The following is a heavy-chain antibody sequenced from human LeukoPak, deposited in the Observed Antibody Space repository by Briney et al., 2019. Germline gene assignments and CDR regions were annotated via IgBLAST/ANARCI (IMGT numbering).Heavy chain of an antibody. D-gene: IGHD1-7*01. CDR3: ARALFRGTTYYFDY. V-gene: IGHV3-13*01. Sequence: GGSLRLSCAASGFTFSSYDMHWVRQATGKGLEWVSAIGTAGDTYYPGSVKGRFTISRENAKNSLYLQMNSLRAGDTAVYYCARALFRGTTYYFDYWGQGTLVTVSS. CDR1: GFTFSSYD. J-gene: IGHJ4*02. CDR2: IGTAGDT.